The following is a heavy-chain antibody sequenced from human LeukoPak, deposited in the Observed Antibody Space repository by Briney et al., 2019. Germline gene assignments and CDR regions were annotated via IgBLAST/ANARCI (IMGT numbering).Heavy chain of an antibody. CDR2: IKPDGSEK. CDR1: GFTFSNYE. Sequence: LSGGSLRLSCAASGFTFSNYEMNWVRQAPGKGLEWVANIKPDGSEKYYVDSVKGRFTISRDNTKNSLYLQMNNLRPEDTAVYYCARESFEYWAQGALVTVSS. V-gene: IGHV3-7*04. J-gene: IGHJ4*02. CDR3: ARESFEY.